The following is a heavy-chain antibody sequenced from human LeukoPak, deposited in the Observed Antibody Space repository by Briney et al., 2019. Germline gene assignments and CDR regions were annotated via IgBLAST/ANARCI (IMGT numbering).Heavy chain of an antibody. V-gene: IGHV1-18*01. CDR3: ARDWFDP. Sequence: GASVKVSCKASGYTFSTYGISWVRQAPGQGLEWMGWTSTSNGDTKYAQKLQGRVTMTTDTSTSTAYMELRSLRSDDTAVYYCARDWFDPWGQGTLVTVSS. J-gene: IGHJ5*02. CDR2: TSTSNGDT. CDR1: GYTFSTYG.